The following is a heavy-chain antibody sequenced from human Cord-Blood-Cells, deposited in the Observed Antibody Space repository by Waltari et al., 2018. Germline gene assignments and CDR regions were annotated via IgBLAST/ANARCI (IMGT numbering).Heavy chain of an antibody. Sequence: QVQLVQSGAEVKKPGASVKVSCKVSGYTLTELSMHWVRQDPGKGLEWMGGFDAEDGETIYAQEFQGRVTMTEDTSTDTAYMELSSLRSEDTAVYYCATPNWGSGDRDYWGQGTLVTVSS. CDR1: GYTLTELS. J-gene: IGHJ4*02. CDR3: ATPNWGSGDRDY. CDR2: FDAEDGET. D-gene: IGHD7-27*01. V-gene: IGHV1-24*01.